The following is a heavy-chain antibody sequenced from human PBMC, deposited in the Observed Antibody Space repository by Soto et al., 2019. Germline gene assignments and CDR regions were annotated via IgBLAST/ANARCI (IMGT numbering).Heavy chain of an antibody. J-gene: IGHJ6*03. CDR3: ASNPPDSVRGVWYYMDV. CDR2: IYYSGST. D-gene: IGHD3-10*01. Sequence: SETLSLTCTVSGGSISSSSYYWGWIRQPPGKGLGWIGSIYYSGSTYYNPSLKSRVTISVDTSKNQFSLKLSSVTAADTAVYYCASNPPDSVRGVWYYMDVWGKGTTVTVSS. V-gene: IGHV4-39*01. CDR1: GGSISSSSYY.